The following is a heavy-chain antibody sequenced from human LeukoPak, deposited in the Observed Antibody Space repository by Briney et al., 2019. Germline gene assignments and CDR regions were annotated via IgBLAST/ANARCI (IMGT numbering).Heavy chain of an antibody. CDR3: AKEGSYDFWSGYYYYYMDV. D-gene: IGHD3-3*01. Sequence: GGSLRLSCAPSGFTFSSYGMHWVRQAPGKGLEWVAFIRYDGSNKYYADSVKGRFTISRDNSKNTLYLQMNSLRAEDTAVYYCAKEGSYDFWSGYYYYYMDVWGKGTTVTVSS. J-gene: IGHJ6*03. V-gene: IGHV3-30*02. CDR1: GFTFSSYG. CDR2: IRYDGSNK.